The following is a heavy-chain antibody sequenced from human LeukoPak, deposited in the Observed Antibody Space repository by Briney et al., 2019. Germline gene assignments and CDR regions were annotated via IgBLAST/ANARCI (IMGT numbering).Heavy chain of an antibody. J-gene: IGHJ4*02. Sequence: PSETLSLTCTVSGGSVSYYSWGWLRQSPGRELEWIGYIYSSGTTRYSPSFMSGDTISMYKSQKQISVRLRSVTAADTPVYYCARDSRGGDYWGQGTLVTVSS. CDR2: IYSSGTT. CDR1: GGSVSYYS. V-gene: IGHV4-59*02. D-gene: IGHD3-16*01. CDR3: ARDSRGGDY.